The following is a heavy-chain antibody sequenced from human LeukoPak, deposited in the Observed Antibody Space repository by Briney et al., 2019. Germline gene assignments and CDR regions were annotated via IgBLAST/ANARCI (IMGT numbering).Heavy chain of an antibody. Sequence: KSSETLSLTCTVSGASISGSGYYWGWIRQPPGKGLEWIGSIYSSGSTYYNSSLQSRLTISIETSKNQISLRLNSVTAADTAMYYCAKSGGYGLIDYWGQGTLVTVSS. D-gene: IGHD1-26*01. CDR1: GASISGSGYY. J-gene: IGHJ4*02. CDR2: IYSSGST. V-gene: IGHV4-39*01. CDR3: AKSGGYGLIDY.